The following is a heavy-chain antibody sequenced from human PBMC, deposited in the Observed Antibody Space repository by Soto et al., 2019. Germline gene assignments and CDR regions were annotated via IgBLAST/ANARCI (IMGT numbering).Heavy chain of an antibody. Sequence: SETLSLTCTVSGGSISSYYWSWIRQPPGKGLEWIGSIYYSGSTNYNPSLTSRVTISVDTSKNQFSLKLSSVTAADTAVYYCARRWGSKGYYYYGMDVWGQGTTVTVSS. CDR1: GGSISSYY. J-gene: IGHJ6*02. V-gene: IGHV4-59*08. CDR3: ARRWGSKGYYYYGMDV. D-gene: IGHD3-16*01. CDR2: IYYSGST.